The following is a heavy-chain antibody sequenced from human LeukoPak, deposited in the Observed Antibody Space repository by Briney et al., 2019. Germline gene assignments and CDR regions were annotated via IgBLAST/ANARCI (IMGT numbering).Heavy chain of an antibody. CDR1: GYTLTDYY. Sequence: ASVKVSCKASGYTLTDYYLHWVRQAPGQGLKWMGWMNPNSGATDYAQSFQARVTMTRDTSIGSGYMELTGLESDDTAVYYCARGRRILGGPENAGDFFDYWGQGSLVTVSS. D-gene: IGHD3-16*01. V-gene: IGHV1-2*02. CDR2: MNPNSGAT. J-gene: IGHJ4*01. CDR3: ARGRRILGGPENAGDFFDY.